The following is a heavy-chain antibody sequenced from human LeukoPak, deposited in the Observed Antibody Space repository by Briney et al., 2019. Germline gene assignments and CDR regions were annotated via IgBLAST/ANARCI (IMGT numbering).Heavy chain of an antibody. CDR3: ARDHGGYRDYVSGWFDL. J-gene: IGHJ5*02. CDR2: IIPIFGTA. CDR1: GYTFTGYY. V-gene: IGHV1-69*06. Sequence: ASVKVSCEASGYTFTGYYMQWVRQAPGQGLEWMGGIIPIFGTANYAQKFQGRVTITADKSTSTAYMELSRLISDDTAVYYCARDHGGYRDYVSGWFDLWGQGTLVSVSS. D-gene: IGHD3-10*01.